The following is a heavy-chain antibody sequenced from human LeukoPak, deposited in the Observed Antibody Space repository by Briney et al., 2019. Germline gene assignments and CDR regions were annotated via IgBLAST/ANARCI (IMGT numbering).Heavy chain of an antibody. CDR3: VRGYSFGPYGMDV. CDR1: GFPFSSYA. Sequence: PGGSLRRSCSAAGFPFSSYARQWGRQAAGGGLEYVSAISDSGGSTYYADSVKGRFTISRDNSKNPLYLQMSSLRAEDTAVYFCVRGYSFGPYGMDVWGQGTTVTVSS. CDR2: ISDSGGST. J-gene: IGHJ6*02. V-gene: IGHV3-64*03. D-gene: IGHD2-15*01.